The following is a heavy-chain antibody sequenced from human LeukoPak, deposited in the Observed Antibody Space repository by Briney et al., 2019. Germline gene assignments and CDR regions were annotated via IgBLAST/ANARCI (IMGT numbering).Heavy chain of an antibody. J-gene: IGHJ4*02. CDR3: ARARDYGDYPPDY. CDR1: GFTFSTYS. V-gene: IGHV3-48*01. D-gene: IGHD4-17*01. Sequence: GGSLRLSCAASGFTFSTYSMNWVRQAPGKGLEWISYIGGSGTTIYYADSVKGRFTISRDNAKKLLYLQMSSLRAEDAAVYYCARARDYGDYPPDYWGQGTLVTVSS. CDR2: IGGSGTTI.